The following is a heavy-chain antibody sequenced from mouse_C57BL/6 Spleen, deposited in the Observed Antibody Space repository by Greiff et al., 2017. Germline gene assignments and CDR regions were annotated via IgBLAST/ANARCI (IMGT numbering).Heavy chain of an antibody. Sequence: VQLQQPGAELVRPGTSVKLSCKASGYTFTSYWMHWVKQRPGQGLEWIGVLDPSDSYPNYNQKFKGKATLTVATSSSPAYMQLSSLASEDAAVYDCARSSRDFDYGGQGTTLTVSS. V-gene: IGHV1-59*01. J-gene: IGHJ2*01. CDR1: GYTFTSYW. CDR2: LDPSDSYP. CDR3: ARSSRDFDY.